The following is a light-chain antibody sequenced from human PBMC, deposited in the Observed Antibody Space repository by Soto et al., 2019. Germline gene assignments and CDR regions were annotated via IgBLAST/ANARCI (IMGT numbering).Light chain of an antibody. CDR3: QQLSSWPIT. V-gene: IGKV3-11*01. Sequence: TVLTQSPATLSLSPGERATLSCKASQSIGNSLGWFQQKPGQAPRLLIDDAFNRATGIPARFTGSGSGSDCTLTISRLEPEDSGVYYCQQLSSWPITFGRGTKVEIK. CDR1: QSIGNS. J-gene: IGKJ4*01. CDR2: DAF.